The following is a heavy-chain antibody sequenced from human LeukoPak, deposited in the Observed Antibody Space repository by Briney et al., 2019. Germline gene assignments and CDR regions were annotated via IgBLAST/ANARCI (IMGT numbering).Heavy chain of an antibody. V-gene: IGHV3-23*01. J-gene: IGHJ4*02. CDR1: GFTFNNYA. D-gene: IGHD3-22*01. Sequence: PGGSLRLSCAASGFTFNNYAMTWVRQAPGKGLEWVSAITGSGAYTSYADSVKGRFTISRVNSKSTIYLQMNSLRAEDTAIYYCAKRSSTSSGYFDFWGRGTLVTVSS. CDR3: AKRSSTSSGYFDF. CDR2: ITGSGAYT.